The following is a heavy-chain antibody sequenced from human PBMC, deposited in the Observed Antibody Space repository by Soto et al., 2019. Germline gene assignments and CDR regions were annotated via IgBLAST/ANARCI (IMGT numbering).Heavy chain of an antibody. CDR2: ISAYNGNT. V-gene: IGHV1-18*01. CDR1: GYTFTSYG. Sequence: VSCKASGYTFTSYGISWVRQAPGQGLEWMGWISAYNGNTNYAQKLQGRVTMTTDTSTSTAYMELRSLRSDDTAVYYCARDLQWLADHRLFDYWGQGTLVTVSS. CDR3: ARDLQWLADHRLFDY. D-gene: IGHD6-19*01. J-gene: IGHJ4*02.